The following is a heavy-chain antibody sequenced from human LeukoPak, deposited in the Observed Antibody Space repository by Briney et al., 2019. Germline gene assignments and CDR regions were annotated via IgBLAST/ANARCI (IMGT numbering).Heavy chain of an antibody. D-gene: IGHD1-26*01. CDR1: GFTFSSYA. J-gene: IGHJ4*02. CDR3: ARDRSGSFDY. CDR2: ISYDGSNK. V-gene: IGHV3-30*04. Sequence: GGSLRLSGAASGFTFSSYAMHWVRQAPGKGLEWVAVISYDGSNKYYADSVKGRFTISRDNSKNMLYLQMNSLRAEDTAVYYCARDRSGSFDYWGQGTLVTVSS.